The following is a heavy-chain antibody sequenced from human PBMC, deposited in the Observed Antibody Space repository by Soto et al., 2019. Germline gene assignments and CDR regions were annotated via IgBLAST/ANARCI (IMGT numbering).Heavy chain of an antibody. V-gene: IGHV3-30*18. D-gene: IGHD3-9*01. J-gene: IGHJ6*02. CDR2: ISYDGSNK. Sequence: LRLSCAASGFTFSSYGMHWVRQAPGKGLEWVAVISYDGSNKYYADSVKGRFTISRDNSKNTLYLQMNGLRAEDTAVYYCAKDENWTGLLVIRYYYYGMDVWGQGTTVTVSS. CDR3: AKDENWTGLLVIRYYYYGMDV. CDR1: GFTFSSYG.